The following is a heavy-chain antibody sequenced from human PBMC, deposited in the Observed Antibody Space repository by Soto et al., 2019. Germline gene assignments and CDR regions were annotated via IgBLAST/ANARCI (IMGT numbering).Heavy chain of an antibody. CDR1: GFSFGTYV. V-gene: IGHV3-23*01. Sequence: GGSLRLSCAASGFSFGTYVMNWVRQAPGKGLEWVSGISGSGGRVYSADSVKGRFTISRDNSKNTLFLQMNSLRAEDTAVYFCSKWSGFGDAWGQGTLVTVSS. CDR3: SKWSGFGDA. J-gene: IGHJ5*02. D-gene: IGHD3-10*01. CDR2: ISGSGGRV.